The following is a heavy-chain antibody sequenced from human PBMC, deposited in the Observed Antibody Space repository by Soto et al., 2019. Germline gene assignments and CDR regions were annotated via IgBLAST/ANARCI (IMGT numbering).Heavy chain of an antibody. D-gene: IGHD2-2*01. J-gene: IGHJ6*02. Sequence: QLQLQESGPRLVKPSETLSLTCSVSGGSISSSTNSWGWIRQPPGKGLECIGMIYSGATKHYTPSLEGRVAISADTPDNQLSLRLSAVTAADTAVYYCGRQPGHCERTTCCGYYTVDVWGQGTTVTVS. CDR3: GRQPGHCERTTCCGYYTVDV. CDR1: GGSISSSTNS. CDR2: IYSGATK. V-gene: IGHV4-39*01.